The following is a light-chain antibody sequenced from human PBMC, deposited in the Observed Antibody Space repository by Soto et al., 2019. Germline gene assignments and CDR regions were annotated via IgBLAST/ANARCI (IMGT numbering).Light chain of an antibody. CDR3: QQYNNYPRT. CDR1: QSLSSW. Sequence: DIQVTQSPSTLSASVGDRVSITCRASQSLSSWLAWYQQKPGRAPKLLVYDASSLESGVPSRFSGSGSGTEFTLTISSLQPDDFATYYCQQYNNYPRTFGQGTKVDIK. J-gene: IGKJ1*01. CDR2: DAS. V-gene: IGKV1-5*01.